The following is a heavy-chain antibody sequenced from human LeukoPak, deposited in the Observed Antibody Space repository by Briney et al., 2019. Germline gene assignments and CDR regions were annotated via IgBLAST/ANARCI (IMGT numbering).Heavy chain of an antibody. D-gene: IGHD6-19*01. V-gene: IGHV3-23*01. J-gene: IGHJ4*02. CDR3: AKWEAVAGKKGVPVY. Sequence: GGSLRLSWAAAGFTVSSYAVSWVRQAPGKGLEWVSAISGSGGSTYCADSVKGRFPISRDNSKHTLYLQMNSLRAEDTAVYYCAKWEAVAGKKGVPVYWGQGTLVTVSS. CDR2: ISGSGGST. CDR1: GFTVSSYA.